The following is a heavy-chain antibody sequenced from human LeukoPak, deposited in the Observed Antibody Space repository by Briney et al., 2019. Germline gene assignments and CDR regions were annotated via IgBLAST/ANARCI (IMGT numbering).Heavy chain of an antibody. J-gene: IGHJ5*02. Sequence: GESLKISCKGSGYRFSNYWIAWVRQMPGKGLEWMGIIYPGDSDTRYSPSFQGQVTISADKSITTAYLQWSSLKASDTAMYYCARHLDYYGGIDPWGQGTLVTVSS. CDR2: IYPGDSDT. CDR1: GYRFSNYW. D-gene: IGHD3-10*01. CDR3: ARHLDYYGGIDP. V-gene: IGHV5-51*01.